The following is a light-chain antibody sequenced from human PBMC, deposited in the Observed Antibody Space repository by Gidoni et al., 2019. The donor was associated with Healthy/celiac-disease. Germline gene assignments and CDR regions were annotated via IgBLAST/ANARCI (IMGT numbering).Light chain of an antibody. J-gene: IGLJ3*02. CDR3: QVWDSSSDHPV. Sequence: SYVLTQPHSVSVAPGKTARITCGGNNIGSNSVHWYQQKPGQAPVLVIYYDSDRPSGIPERFSGSNSGNTATLTISRVEAGDEADYYCQVWDSSSDHPVFGGGTKLTVL. CDR2: YDS. CDR1: NIGSNS. V-gene: IGLV3-21*04.